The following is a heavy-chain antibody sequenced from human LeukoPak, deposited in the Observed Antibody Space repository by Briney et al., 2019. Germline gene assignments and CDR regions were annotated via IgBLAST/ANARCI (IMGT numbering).Heavy chain of an antibody. CDR3: ARGSKQD. CDR1: GDTFTRYE. CDR2: MSPNSGHT. V-gene: IGHV1-8*03. D-gene: IGHD6-13*01. Sequence: ASVKVSCKTSGDTFTRYEINWVRQATGQRLEWMGWMSPNSGHTGYAQLFQGRVTFTRNTSITTVYMELDILTSEDTAVYFCARGSKQDWGQGTLVTVAS. J-gene: IGHJ4*02.